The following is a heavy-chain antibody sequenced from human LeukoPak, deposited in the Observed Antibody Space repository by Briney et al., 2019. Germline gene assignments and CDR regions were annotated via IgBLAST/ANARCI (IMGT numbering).Heavy chain of an antibody. J-gene: IGHJ4*02. CDR1: GFTFSSYS. V-gene: IGHV3-48*01. D-gene: IGHD3-10*01. CDR3: ARDTYYYGSGSYYSPY. CDR2: ISSSSSII. Sequence: GGSLRLSCAASGFTFSSYSMNWVRQAPGKGLEWVSYISSSSSIIYYADSVKGRFTISRDNAKNSLYLQMNSLRAEDTAVYYCARDTYYYGSGSYYSPYWGQGTLVTVSS.